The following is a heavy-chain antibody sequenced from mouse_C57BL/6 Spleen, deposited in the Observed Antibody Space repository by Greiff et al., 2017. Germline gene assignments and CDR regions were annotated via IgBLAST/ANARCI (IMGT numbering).Heavy chain of an antibody. CDR1: GYTFTSYW. D-gene: IGHD1-1*01. J-gene: IGHJ4*01. V-gene: IGHV1-50*01. Sequence: QVQLQQPGAELVKPGASVKLSCKASGYTFTSYWMQWVKQRPGQGLEWIGEIDPSDSYTNYNQKFKGKATLTVDTSSSTAYMQLSSLTSEDSAVYYCARCTVVADYYAMDYWGQGTSVTGAS. CDR3: ARCTVVADYYAMDY. CDR2: IDPSDSYT.